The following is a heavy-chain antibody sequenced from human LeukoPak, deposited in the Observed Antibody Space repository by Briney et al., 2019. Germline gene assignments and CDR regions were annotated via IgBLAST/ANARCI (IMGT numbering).Heavy chain of an antibody. Sequence: GSSVKVSCTASGGTFSSYAISWVRQAPGQGLEWMGGIIPIFGTANCAQKFQGRVTISADESTSTAYMELSSLRSEDTAVYYCARPSIAARKAFDIWGQGTMVTVSS. CDR2: IIPIFGTA. D-gene: IGHD6-6*01. CDR1: GGTFSSYA. V-gene: IGHV1-69*01. J-gene: IGHJ3*02. CDR3: ARPSIAARKAFDI.